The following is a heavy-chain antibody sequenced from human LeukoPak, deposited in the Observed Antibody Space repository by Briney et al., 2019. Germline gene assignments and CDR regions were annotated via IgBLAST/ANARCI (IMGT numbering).Heavy chain of an antibody. CDR2: ISRRSTYI. V-gene: IGHV3-21*01. J-gene: IGHJ5*02. CDR1: GFTFRNYT. D-gene: IGHD1-26*01. Sequence: GGALRLSCAASGFTFRNYTINWVRQPPGKGLEWVSSISRRSTYIYYADSVKGRFTISKDNAKNSLYLQMDSLRAEDTAVYYCARAQVGYNWFDPWGQGTLVTVSS. CDR3: ARAQVGYNWFDP.